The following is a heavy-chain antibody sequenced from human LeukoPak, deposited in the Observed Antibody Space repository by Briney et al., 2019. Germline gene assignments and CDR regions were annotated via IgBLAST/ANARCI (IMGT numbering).Heavy chain of an antibody. CDR2: IYYSGST. CDR1: GGSISSYY. V-gene: IGHV4-39*07. CDR3: ARVFRAAAVDY. Sequence: SETLSLTCTVSGGSISSYYWGWIRQPPGKGLEWIGSIYYSGSTYYNPSLKSRVTISVDTPKNQFSLKLSSVTAADTAVYYCARVFRAAAVDYWGQGTLVTVSS. D-gene: IGHD6-13*01. J-gene: IGHJ4*02.